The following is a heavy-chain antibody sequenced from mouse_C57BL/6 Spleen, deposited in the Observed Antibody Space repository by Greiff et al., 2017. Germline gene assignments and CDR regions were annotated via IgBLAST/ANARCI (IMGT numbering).Heavy chain of an antibody. CDR3: ARHQYDYDEAY. CDR2: ISSGGSYT. D-gene: IGHD2-4*01. J-gene: IGHJ3*01. V-gene: IGHV5-6*01. CDR1: GFTFSSYG. Sequence: EVQGVESGGDLVKPGGSLKLSCAASGFTFSSYGMSWVRQTPDKRLEWVATISSGGSYTYYPDSVKGRFTISRDNAKNTLYLQMSSLKSEDTAMYYCARHQYDYDEAYWGQGTLVTVSA.